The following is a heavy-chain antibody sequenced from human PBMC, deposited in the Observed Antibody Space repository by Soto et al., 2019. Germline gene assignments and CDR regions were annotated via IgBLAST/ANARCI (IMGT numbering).Heavy chain of an antibody. D-gene: IGHD3-22*01. CDR1: GGSVSSGSYY. CDR2: IFYSGST. J-gene: IGHJ4*02. CDR3: ARGSGYYFIDY. Sequence: SETLSLTCTVSGGSVSSGSYYWSWIRQPPVKGLDWIGYIFYSGSTYYNPSLKSRVTISVDTSKNQFSLKLSSVIAADTAVYYCARGSGYYFIDYWGQGTLVTVSS. V-gene: IGHV4-30-4*02.